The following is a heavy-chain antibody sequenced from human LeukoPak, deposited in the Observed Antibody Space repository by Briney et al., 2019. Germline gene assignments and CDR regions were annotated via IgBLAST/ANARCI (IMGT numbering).Heavy chain of an antibody. V-gene: IGHV5-51*01. CDR2: IYPGDSDT. Sequence: GESLKIFCKGSGYSFTSYWIGWVRQMPGKGLEWMGIIYPGDSDTRYSPSFQGQVTISADKSISTAYLQWSSLKASDTAMYYCARDCCSSTSWQYGMDVWGQGTTVTVSS. J-gene: IGHJ6*02. D-gene: IGHD2-2*01. CDR3: ARDCCSSTSWQYGMDV. CDR1: GYSFTSYW.